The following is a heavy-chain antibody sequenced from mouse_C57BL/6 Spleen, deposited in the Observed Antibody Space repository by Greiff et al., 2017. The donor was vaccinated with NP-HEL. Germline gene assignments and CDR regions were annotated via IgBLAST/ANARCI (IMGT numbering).Heavy chain of an antibody. CDR1: GYAFSSYW. Sequence: QVQLQQSGAELVKPGASVKISCKASGYAFSSYWMNWVKQRPGKGLEWIGQIYPGDGDTNYNGKFKGKATLTADKSSSTAYMQLSSLTSEDSAVYFCAITTVVDGAMDYWGQGTSVTVSS. D-gene: IGHD1-1*01. J-gene: IGHJ4*01. CDR3: AITTVVDGAMDY. V-gene: IGHV1-80*01. CDR2: IYPGDGDT.